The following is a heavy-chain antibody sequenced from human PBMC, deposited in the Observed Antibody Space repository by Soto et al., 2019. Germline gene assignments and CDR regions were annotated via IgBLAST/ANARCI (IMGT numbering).Heavy chain of an antibody. CDR2: IYYSGST. CDR3: AIRDQVGFYFDS. CDR1: GGSISSGDYY. Sequence: SETLSLTCTVSGGSISSGDYYWSWICQPPGKGLEWIGYIYYSGSTYYNPSLKSRVTISVDTSKNQFSLKLSSVTAADTAVYYCAIRDQVGFYFDSWGQGTLVTVSS. D-gene: IGHD1-26*01. J-gene: IGHJ4*02. V-gene: IGHV4-30-4*01.